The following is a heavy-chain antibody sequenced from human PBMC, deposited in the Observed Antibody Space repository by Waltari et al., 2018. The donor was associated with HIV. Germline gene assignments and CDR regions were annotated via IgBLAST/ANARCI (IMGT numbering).Heavy chain of an antibody. CDR1: GFSFVTYA. D-gene: IGHD6-13*01. J-gene: IGHJ6*02. CDR2: ISGNGDHT. CDR3: ARHSSSHPYYYAMDV. V-gene: IGHV3-23*01. Sequence: EVQLLESGGAFVQPGTSLRISCTASGFSFVTYAMRWVRQAPGKGVEWVLAISGNGDHTFYADSVKGRFTSSRDNSKRTLYLQMNSLRAEDTALYYCARHSSSHPYYYAMDVWGQGTTVTVSS.